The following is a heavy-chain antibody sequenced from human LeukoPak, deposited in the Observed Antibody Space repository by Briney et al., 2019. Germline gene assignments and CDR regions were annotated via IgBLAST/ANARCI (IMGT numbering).Heavy chain of an antibody. V-gene: IGHV1-8*01. Sequence: GASVKVSCKASGYTFTSYDINWVRQATGQGLEWMGWMNPNSGNTGYAQKFQGRVTMTRNTSIGTGYMELSSLRSEDTAVYYCARVLRITMVRGVIGYWGQGTLVTVSS. D-gene: IGHD3-10*01. J-gene: IGHJ4*02. CDR3: ARVLRITMVRGVIGY. CDR2: MNPNSGNT. CDR1: GYTFTSYD.